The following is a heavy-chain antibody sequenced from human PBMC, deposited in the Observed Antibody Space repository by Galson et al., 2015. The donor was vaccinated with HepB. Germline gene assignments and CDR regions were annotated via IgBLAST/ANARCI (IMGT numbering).Heavy chain of an antibody. Sequence: SVKVSCKASGDTFSNYAISWVRQAPGQGLEWMGRIIPILGITNYGQKFQGRVAITADKSTTTAYMELSSLRSEDTAVYYCARGPYSGTYYFLYWGQGTLVTVSS. V-gene: IGHV1-69*04. CDR1: GDTFSNYA. J-gene: IGHJ4*02. D-gene: IGHD1-26*01. CDR3: ARGPYSGTYYFLY. CDR2: IIPILGIT.